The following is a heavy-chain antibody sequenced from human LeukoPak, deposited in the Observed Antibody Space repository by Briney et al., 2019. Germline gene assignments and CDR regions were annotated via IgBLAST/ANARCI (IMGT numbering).Heavy chain of an antibody. CDR1: GFIFNNYA. CDR3: AKVSGGSGSSCLDY. CDR2: ISDSGGST. V-gene: IGHV3-23*01. J-gene: IGHJ4*02. D-gene: IGHD3-10*01. Sequence: GGSLRLSCAASGFIFNNYAMSWVRQAPGKGLEWVSGISDSGGSTYYADSVKGRFTISRDNSKNTLYLQMNSLRAEDTAVYYCAKVSGGSGSSCLDYWGQGTLVTVSS.